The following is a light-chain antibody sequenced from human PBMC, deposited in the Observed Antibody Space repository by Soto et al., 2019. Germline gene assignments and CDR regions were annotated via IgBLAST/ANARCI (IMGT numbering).Light chain of an antibody. Sequence: QSALTQPASVSGSPGQSITISCTGTSSDGGGYNYVSWYQHHPGKAPKLLIYNVSDRPSGVSNRFSGSKSGNTASLTISGLQAEDEADYYCNSYTTSSTLVFGGGTKLTVL. CDR1: SSDGGGYNY. V-gene: IGLV2-14*03. CDR2: NVS. J-gene: IGLJ2*01. CDR3: NSYTTSSTLV.